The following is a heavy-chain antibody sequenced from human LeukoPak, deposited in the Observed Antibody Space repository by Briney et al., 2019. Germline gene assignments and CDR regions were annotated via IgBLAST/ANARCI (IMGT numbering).Heavy chain of an antibody. CDR1: GFTSSSYS. D-gene: IGHD1-26*01. Sequence: GGSLRLSCAASGFTSSSYSMNWVRQAPGKGLEWVSSISSSSSYIYYADSVKGRFTISRDNAKNSLYLQMNSLRAEDTAVYYCAYSGSYSHYNYMDVWGKGTTVTVSS. J-gene: IGHJ6*03. CDR2: ISSSSSYI. V-gene: IGHV3-21*01. CDR3: AYSGSYSHYNYMDV.